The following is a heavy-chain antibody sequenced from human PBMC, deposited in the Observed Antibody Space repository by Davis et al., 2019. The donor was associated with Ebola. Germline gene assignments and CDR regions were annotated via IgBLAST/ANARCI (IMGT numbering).Heavy chain of an antibody. CDR2: MSYDGSQT. V-gene: IGHV3-30*18. CDR3: AKDLGGDHFFDY. CDR1: GFSFRTYG. D-gene: IGHD2-21*02. Sequence: GESLKISCAGSGFSFRTYGMHWVRQAPGKGLEWVAVMSYDGSQTYFADSVKGRFTISRDNSKKTLYLEMNSLRPEDTATYYCAKDLGGDHFFDYWGQGTLVSVSS. J-gene: IGHJ4*02.